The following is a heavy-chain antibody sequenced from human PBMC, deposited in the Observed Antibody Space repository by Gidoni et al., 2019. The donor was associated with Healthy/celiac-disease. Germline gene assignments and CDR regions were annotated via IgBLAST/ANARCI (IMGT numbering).Heavy chain of an antibody. V-gene: IGHV3-23*01. CDR3: AKGAGRYCSGGSCRTFDY. CDR2: ISVSGGST. Sequence: EVQLLESGGGLVQPGGSLRLSCAASAFSLRSYALGWVRQAPGTGLECVSAISVSGGSTYYADSVKGRFTISRDNSKNTLYLQMNSLRAEDTAVYYCAKGAGRYCSGGSCRTFDYWGQGTLVTVSS. J-gene: IGHJ4*02. D-gene: IGHD2-15*01. CDR1: AFSLRSYA.